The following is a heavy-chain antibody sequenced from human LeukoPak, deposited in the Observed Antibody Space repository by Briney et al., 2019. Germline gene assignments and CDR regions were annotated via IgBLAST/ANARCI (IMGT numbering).Heavy chain of an antibody. Sequence: SETLSLTCSVSGHSISNGHYWGWIRQPPGRGLEWIASIYHSGSPYYNPSLKSRVTIAVDTSKNQFSLKLSSVTAADTAFYYCARGGDEQVAVYFFDSWGQGTLVIVSS. V-gene: IGHV4-38-2*02. J-gene: IGHJ4*02. D-gene: IGHD6-13*01. CDR2: IYHSGSP. CDR1: GHSISNGHY. CDR3: ARGGDEQVAVYFFDS.